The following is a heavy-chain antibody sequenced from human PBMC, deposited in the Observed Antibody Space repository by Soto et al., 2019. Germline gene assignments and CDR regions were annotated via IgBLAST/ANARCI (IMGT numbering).Heavy chain of an antibody. CDR1: GYSFTSYW. J-gene: IGHJ4*02. Sequence: PGESLKISCNGSGYSFTSYWISWVRQMPGKGLEWMGRIDPSDSYSNYSPSFQGHVTISADKSISTAYLQWSSLKASDTAMYYCARHESYSSGWPPFDYWGQGTLVTVSS. D-gene: IGHD6-19*01. CDR2: IDPSDSYS. V-gene: IGHV5-10-1*01. CDR3: ARHESYSSGWPPFDY.